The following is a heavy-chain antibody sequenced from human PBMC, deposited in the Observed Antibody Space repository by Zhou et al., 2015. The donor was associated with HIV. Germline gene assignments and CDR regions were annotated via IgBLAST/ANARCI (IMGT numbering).Heavy chain of an antibody. CDR3: AREYYDSRGRGSGYFDL. J-gene: IGHJ2*01. CDR1: GYRFTSHG. CDR2: ISTYNGHT. Sequence: QVQLVQSGAEVKKPGASVKVSCKASGYRFTSHGISWVRQAPGQGLEWMGWISTYNGHTDYAQKIQGRVTMTTDTSTSTAYMEMRSLRSDDTAVYYCAREYYDSRGRGSGYFDLWGRGTLVTVSS. V-gene: IGHV1-18*01. D-gene: IGHD3-22*01.